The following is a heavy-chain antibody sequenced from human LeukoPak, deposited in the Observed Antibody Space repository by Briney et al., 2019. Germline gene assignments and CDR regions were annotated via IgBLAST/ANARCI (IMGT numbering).Heavy chain of an antibody. D-gene: IGHD2-15*01. V-gene: IGHV4-30-4*01. J-gene: IGHJ2*01. CDR1: GGSISSGDYY. CDR3: ARGGKAAVRFDL. CDR2: IYYSGST. Sequence: PSQTLSLTCIVSGGSISSGDYYWSWIRQPPGKGLEWIGYIYYSGSTYYNPSLKSRVTISVDTSKNQFSLKLSSVTAAGTAVYYCARGGKAAVRFDLWGRGTLVTVSS.